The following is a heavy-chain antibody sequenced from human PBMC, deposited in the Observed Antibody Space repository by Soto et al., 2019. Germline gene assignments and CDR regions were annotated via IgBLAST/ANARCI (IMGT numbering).Heavy chain of an antibody. V-gene: IGHV3-23*01. CDR1: GLSLSSYA. D-gene: IGHD1-26*01. J-gene: IGHJ3*02. Sequence: EVQLLESGGGLEQPGGSLRLSCVACGLSLSSYAMSWVRQTPGKGLEWVSGISISGGITKYADSVKGRFTISRDTSKNTLYLQMNRLRAEDTAVYYCVKGPYDQWELMLGTFDIWGQGTRVNVSS. CDR3: VKGPYDQWELMLGTFDI. CDR2: ISISGGIT.